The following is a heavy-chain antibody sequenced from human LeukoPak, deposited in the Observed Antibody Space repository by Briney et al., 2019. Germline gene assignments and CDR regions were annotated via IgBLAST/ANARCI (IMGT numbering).Heavy chain of an antibody. V-gene: IGHV4-39*07. CDR1: GGSTSSSSYY. CDR3: ARDVTGSTGWRELGY. D-gene: IGHD3-10*01. Sequence: PSETLSLTCTVSGGSTSSSSYYWGWIRQPPGKGLEWIGSMYYSGSTYYNPSLKSRVAISIDKSNNQFSLKLTSVTAADTAVYYCARDVTGSTGWRELGYWGQGTLVTVSS. J-gene: IGHJ4*02. CDR2: MYYSGST.